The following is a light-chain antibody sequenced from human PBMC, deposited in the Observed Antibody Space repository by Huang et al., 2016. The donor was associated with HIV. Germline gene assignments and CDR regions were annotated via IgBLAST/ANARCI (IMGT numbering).Light chain of an antibody. V-gene: IGKV2-29*02. J-gene: IGKJ2*01. CDR3: MQGKQLPYT. CDR2: ELS. Sequence: DIVMTQTPLSLSVTPGQPASISCKSSQGLLYREKIYLYWYLQKPGKSPQLLIYELSNRFSGVPDRFSGSGSPTDFTLKISRVETEDVGVYYCMQGKQLPYTFGQGTRLEIK. CDR1: QGLLYREKIY.